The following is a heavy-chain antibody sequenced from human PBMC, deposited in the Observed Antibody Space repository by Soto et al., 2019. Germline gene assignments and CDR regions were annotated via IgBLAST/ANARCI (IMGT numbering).Heavy chain of an antibody. D-gene: IGHD4-17*01. CDR1: GGTFSSYA. V-gene: IGHV1-69*13. Sequence: SVKVSCKASGGTFSSYAISWVRQAPGQGLEWMGGIIPIFGTANYAQKFQGRVTITADESTSTAYMELSSLRSEDTAVYYCASPSARFNVPLDYGDYYFDYWGQGTLVTVSS. J-gene: IGHJ4*02. CDR2: IIPIFGTA. CDR3: ASPSARFNVPLDYGDYYFDY.